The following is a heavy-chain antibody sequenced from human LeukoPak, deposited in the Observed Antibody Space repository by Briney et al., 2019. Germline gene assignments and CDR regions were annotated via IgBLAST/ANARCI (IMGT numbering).Heavy chain of an antibody. CDR3: ARAMTGPFDY. Sequence: SETLSLTCAVYGGSFSGYYWSWIRQPPGKGLEWIGEINHSGSTNYNPSLKSRVTISVDTSKNQFSLKLSSVTAADTAVYYCARAMTGPFDYWGQGTLVTVPS. CDR1: GGSFSGYY. CDR2: INHSGST. J-gene: IGHJ4*02. V-gene: IGHV4-34*01.